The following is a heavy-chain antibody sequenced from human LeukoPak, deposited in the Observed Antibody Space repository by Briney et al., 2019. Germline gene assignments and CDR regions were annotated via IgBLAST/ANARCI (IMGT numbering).Heavy chain of an antibody. CDR1: GFTFSSYG. CDR2: IKQDGSEK. V-gene: IGHV3-7*01. D-gene: IGHD5-24*01. Sequence: GGSLRLSCAASGFTFSSYGMSWVRQAPGKGLEWVANIKQDGSEKYYVVSVKGRFTISRDNAKNSLYLQMNSLSAEDTAVYYCAREVRDGYSRPEYYYYYYYMDVWGKGTTVTVSS. J-gene: IGHJ6*03. CDR3: AREVRDGYSRPEYYYYYYYMDV.